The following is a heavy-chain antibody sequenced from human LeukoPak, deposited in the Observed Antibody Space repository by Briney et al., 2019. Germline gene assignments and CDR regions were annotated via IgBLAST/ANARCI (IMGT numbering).Heavy chain of an antibody. Sequence: GASVKVSCKASGYTFTSYGISWVRQAPGQGLEWMGWISAYNGNTNYAQKRKGRVTMTTDKSKTTAYMELSSLSSDHTAVYYCARDRSPYYDFSGGSDAFDIWGQGTVVTVSS. CDR2: ISAYNGNT. CDR3: ARDRSPYYDFSGGSDAFDI. V-gene: IGHV1-18*01. J-gene: IGHJ3*02. D-gene: IGHD3-3*01. CDR1: GYTFTSYG.